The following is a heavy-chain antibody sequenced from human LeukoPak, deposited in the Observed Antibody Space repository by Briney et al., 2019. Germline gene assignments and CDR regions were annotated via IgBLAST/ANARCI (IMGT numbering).Heavy chain of an antibody. CDR3: AKEIGGRFDY. V-gene: IGHV3-30*02. CDR2: IPYDGSNK. CDR1: GFTFSSYG. Sequence: GGSLRLSCAASGFTFSSYGMHWVRQAPGKGLEWVTFIPYDGSNKYYADSVKGRFAISRDNSKNTLYLQMNSLRAEDTAVYYCAKEIGGRFDYWGQGTLVTVSA. D-gene: IGHD1-26*01. J-gene: IGHJ4*01.